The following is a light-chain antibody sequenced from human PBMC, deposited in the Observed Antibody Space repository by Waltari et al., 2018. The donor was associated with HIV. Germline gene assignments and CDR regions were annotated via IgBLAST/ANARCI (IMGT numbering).Light chain of an antibody. J-gene: IGKJ4*01. CDR1: QSLLHSNGYNY. CDR2: LGS. V-gene: IGKV2-28*01. CDR3: MQALQAPST. Sequence: DIVMTQSPLSLPVTPGEPASISCRSSQSLLHSNGYNYLDWYLQKPGQSPQLLIYLGSNRASGVPDRFSGSGSGTDFTLKISRVEAEDVRVYYCMQALQAPSTFGGGTKVEMK.